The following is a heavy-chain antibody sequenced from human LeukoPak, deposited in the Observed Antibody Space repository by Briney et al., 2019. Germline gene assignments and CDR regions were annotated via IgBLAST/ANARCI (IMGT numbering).Heavy chain of an antibody. CDR3: APSGYDAFDI. V-gene: IGHV3-48*01. J-gene: IGHJ3*02. D-gene: IGHD5-12*01. CDR2: ISSSSSTI. CDR1: GFTFSTYS. Sequence: GGSLRLSCTASGFTFSTYSMNWVRQAPGKGLEWVSYISSSSSTIYYADSVKGRFTISRDNAKNSLYLQMNSLRAEDTAVYYCAPSGYDAFDIWGQGTMVTVSS.